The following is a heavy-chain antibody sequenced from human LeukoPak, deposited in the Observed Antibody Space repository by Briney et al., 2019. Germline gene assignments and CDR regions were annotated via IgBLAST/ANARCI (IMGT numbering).Heavy chain of an antibody. V-gene: IGHV1-69*05. D-gene: IGHD3/OR15-3a*01. CDR1: GGTFSSYA. J-gene: IGHJ4*02. CDR2: IIPIFGTA. Sequence: GASVKVSCKASGGTFSSYAISWVRQAPGQGLEWMGGIIPIFGTANYAQKFQGRVTMTRDMSTSTVYMELSSLRSEDTAVYYCAKDLSGLVFDYWGQGTLVTVSS. CDR3: AKDLSGLVFDY.